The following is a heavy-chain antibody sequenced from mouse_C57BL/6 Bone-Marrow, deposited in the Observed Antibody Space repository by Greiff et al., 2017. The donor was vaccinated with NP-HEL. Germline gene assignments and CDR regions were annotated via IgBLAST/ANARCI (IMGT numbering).Heavy chain of an antibody. Sequence: VQLQQSGAELVRPGTSVKVSCKASGYAFTNYLIEWVKQRPGQGLEWIGVINPGSGGTNYNEKFKGKATLTADKSSSTAYMQLSSLTSEDSAVYFCARTPTVVATRNAMDYWGQGTSVTVSS. CDR3: ARTPTVVATRNAMDY. V-gene: IGHV1-54*01. CDR2: INPGSGGT. D-gene: IGHD1-1*01. J-gene: IGHJ4*01. CDR1: GYAFTNYL.